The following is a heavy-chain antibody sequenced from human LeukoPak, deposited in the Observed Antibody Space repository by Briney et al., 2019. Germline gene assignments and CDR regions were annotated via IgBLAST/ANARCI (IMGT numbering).Heavy chain of an antibody. CDR3: ARARYLSGNRDDALDI. J-gene: IGHJ3*02. D-gene: IGHD1-26*01. Sequence: VASVKVSCEDSGYIFTGYYMHWVPQTPGPGVEWMGWINPNSGGTNYAQKFQGRVTMTRDTSISTAYMELSRLTSDDTAVYYCARARYLSGNRDDALDIWGQGTMVSVFS. V-gene: IGHV1-2*02. CDR2: INPNSGGT. CDR1: GYIFTGYY.